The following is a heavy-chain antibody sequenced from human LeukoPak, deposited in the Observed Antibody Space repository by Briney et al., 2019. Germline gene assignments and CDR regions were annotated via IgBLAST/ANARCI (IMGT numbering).Heavy chain of an antibody. CDR3: ARGLGDYVAYYMDV. CDR2: INWNGGST. CDR1: GFTFDDYG. J-gene: IGHJ6*03. D-gene: IGHD3-16*01. V-gene: IGHV3-20*04. Sequence: PGGSLRLSCAASGFTFDDYGMSWVRQAPGKGLEWVSCINWNGGSTGYADPVKGRFTISRDNAKNSLYLQMNSLRAEDTALYYCARGLGDYVAYYMDVWGKGTTVTVSS.